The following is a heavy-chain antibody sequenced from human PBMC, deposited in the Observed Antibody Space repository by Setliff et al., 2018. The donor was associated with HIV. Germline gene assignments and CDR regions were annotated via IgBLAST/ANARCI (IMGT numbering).Heavy chain of an antibody. CDR3: ARPASRGSYQYYMDV. J-gene: IGHJ6*03. Sequence: SETLSLTCSVSGGVSGGDMGVHDWSWIRQPPGKGLEWIGYIYDNEKTFYNPSLKSRVTITVDTSKNQISLKLSSVTAADTAVYYCARPASRGSYQYYMDVWGKGTTVTVSS. V-gene: IGHV4-61*08. CDR1: GGVSGGDMGVHD. CDR2: IYDNEKT.